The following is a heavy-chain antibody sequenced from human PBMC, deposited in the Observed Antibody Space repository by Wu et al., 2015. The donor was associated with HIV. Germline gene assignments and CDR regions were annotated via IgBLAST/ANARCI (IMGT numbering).Heavy chain of an antibody. V-gene: IGHV1-69*12. J-gene: IGHJ4*02. D-gene: IGHD5-24*01. CDR2: IIPFFATA. CDR1: GGTFRSYG. CDR3: ARGARGLQFDY. Sequence: QVQLVQSGAEVQKPGSSVKLSCKASGGTFRSYGINWVRQIPGQGLEWMGGIIPFFATAGYAQRFQGKITITADESTSTAYMELSSLRSEDTAVYYCARGARGLQFDYWGQGTLVTVSS.